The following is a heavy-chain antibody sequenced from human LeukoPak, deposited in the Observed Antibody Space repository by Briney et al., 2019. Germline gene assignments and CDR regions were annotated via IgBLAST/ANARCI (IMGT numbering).Heavy chain of an antibody. CDR2: VYYSGTT. Sequence: SETLSLTCTVSGGSISSSTSYWAWLRHPPGKGLEWIGRVYYSGTTYYNPSLKSRVTISVDTSKNQFSLNLSSVTAADTAVFYCARQLAPPGAFDIWCQGTMVTVAS. J-gene: IGHJ3*02. CDR3: ARQLAPPGAFDI. CDR1: GGSISSSTSY. V-gene: IGHV4-39*01.